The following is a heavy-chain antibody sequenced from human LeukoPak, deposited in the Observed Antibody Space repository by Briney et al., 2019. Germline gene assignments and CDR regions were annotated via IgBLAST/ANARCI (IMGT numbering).Heavy chain of an antibody. CDR3: GRDNAMLDAFDI. J-gene: IGHJ3*02. CDR2: IYYSGST. CDR1: GGSISSYY. Sequence: SETLSLTCTVSGGSISSYYWSWIRQPPGKGLEWIGYIYYSGSTNYNPSLKSRVTISVDTSKNQFSLKLSSVTAADTAVYYCGRDNAMLDAFDIWGQGTMVTVSS. V-gene: IGHV4-59*01. D-gene: IGHD2-8*01.